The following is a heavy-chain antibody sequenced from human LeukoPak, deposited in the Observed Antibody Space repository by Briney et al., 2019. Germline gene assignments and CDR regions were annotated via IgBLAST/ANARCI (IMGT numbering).Heavy chain of an antibody. CDR1: GFTFSSYS. Sequence: GGSLRLSCAASGFTFSSYSMNWVRQAPGKGLEWVSHISSSSTIYYADSVKGRFTISRDNAKNTLYLQMNSLRAEDTAVYYCAKSPWNGKFRAYFDYWGQGTLVTVSS. D-gene: IGHD1-1*01. J-gene: IGHJ4*02. CDR3: AKSPWNGKFRAYFDY. V-gene: IGHV3-48*01. CDR2: ISSSSTI.